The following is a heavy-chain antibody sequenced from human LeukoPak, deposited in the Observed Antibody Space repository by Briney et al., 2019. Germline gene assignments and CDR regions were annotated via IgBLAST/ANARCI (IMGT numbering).Heavy chain of an antibody. J-gene: IGHJ4*02. CDR3: ARAPGTSPPDGY. V-gene: IGHV3-30*04. D-gene: IGHD2-2*01. CDR2: ISYDGNNK. CDR1: GFTFSSYT. Sequence: GGSLRLSCAASGFTFSSYTMHWVRQAPGKGLEWVAVISYDGNNKYYADSVKGRFTISRDNSKNTLYLQMNSLRAEDTAVYYCARAPGTSPPDGYWGQGTLVTVSS.